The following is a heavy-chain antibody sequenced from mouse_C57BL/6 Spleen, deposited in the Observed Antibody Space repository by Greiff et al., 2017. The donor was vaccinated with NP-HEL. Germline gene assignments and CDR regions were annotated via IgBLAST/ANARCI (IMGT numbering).Heavy chain of an antibody. CDR2: IYPGGGYT. D-gene: IGHD4-1*01. J-gene: IGHJ3*01. Sequence: VMLVESGAELVRPGTSVKMSCKASGYTFTNYWIGWAKQRPGHGLEWIGDIYPGGGYTNYNEKFKGKATLTADKSSSTAYMQFSSLTSEDSAIYYCARREEELGFAYWGQGTLVTVSA. CDR1: GYTFTNYW. CDR3: ARREEELGFAY. V-gene: IGHV1-63*01.